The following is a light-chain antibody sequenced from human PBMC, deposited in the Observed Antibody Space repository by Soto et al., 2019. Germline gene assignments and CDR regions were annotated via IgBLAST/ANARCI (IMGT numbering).Light chain of an antibody. J-gene: IGLJ1*01. Sequence: SALTQPASVSGSPGQSITISCTGTSSDVGGYNYVSWYQQHPGKAPKLMIYEVSNRPSGVSNRFSGSKSGNTASLTISGLQAEDEADYYCSPYTSSSTYVFGTGTKVTVL. CDR2: EVS. CDR3: SPYTSSSTYV. V-gene: IGLV2-14*01. CDR1: SSDVGGYNY.